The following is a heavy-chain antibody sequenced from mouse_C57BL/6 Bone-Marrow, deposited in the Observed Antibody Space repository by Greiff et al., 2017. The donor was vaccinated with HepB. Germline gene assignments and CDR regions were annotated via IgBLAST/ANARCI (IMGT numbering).Heavy chain of an antibody. V-gene: IGHV3-6*01. CDR2: ISYDGSN. Sequence: DVQLQEPGPGLVKPSQSLSLTCSVTGYSITSGYYWNWIRQFPGNKLEWMGYISYDGSNNYNPSLKNRISITRDTSKNQFFLKLNSVTTEDTATYYCARDLPLRYWGQGTTLTVSS. CDR1: GYSITSGYY. J-gene: IGHJ2*01. CDR3: ARDLPLRY. D-gene: IGHD2-10*01.